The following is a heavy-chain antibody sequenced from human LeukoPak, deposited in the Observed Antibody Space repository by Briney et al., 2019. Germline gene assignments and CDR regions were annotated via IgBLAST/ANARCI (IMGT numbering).Heavy chain of an antibody. J-gene: IGHJ4*02. Sequence: APVKVSCKASGGTFSSYAISWVRQAPGQGLEWMGGIIPIFGTANYAQKFQGRVTITADESTSTAYMELSSLRSEDTAVYYCAISYLEWLLPHYFDYWGQGTLVTVSS. CDR2: IIPIFGTA. CDR3: AISYLEWLLPHYFDY. V-gene: IGHV1-69*13. CDR1: GGTFSSYA. D-gene: IGHD3-3*01.